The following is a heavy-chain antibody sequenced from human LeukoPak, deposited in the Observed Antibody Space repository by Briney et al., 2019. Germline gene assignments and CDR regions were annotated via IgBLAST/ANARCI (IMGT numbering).Heavy chain of an antibody. CDR3: ARGLRDSSWYYYGMDV. D-gene: IGHD6-13*01. V-gene: IGHV4-34*01. Sequence: SETLSLTCAVYGGSFSGYYWSWIRQPPGKGLEWIGEINHSGSTNYNPSLKSRVTISVDTSKNQFSLKLRSVTAADTAVYCCARGLRDSSWYYYGMDVWGQGTTVTVSS. J-gene: IGHJ6*02. CDR2: INHSGST. CDR1: GGSFSGYY.